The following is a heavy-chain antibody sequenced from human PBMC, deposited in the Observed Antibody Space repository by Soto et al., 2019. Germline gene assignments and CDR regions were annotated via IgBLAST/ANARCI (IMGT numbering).Heavy chain of an antibody. V-gene: IGHV3-73*01. D-gene: IGHD4-17*01. CDR1: GFTFSGSA. CDR3: TRQRPDYPGSYYYYMDV. J-gene: IGHJ6*03. CDR2: IRSKANSYAT. Sequence: GGSLRLSCAASGFTFSGSAMHWVRQASGKGLEWVGRIRSKANSYATAYAASVKGRFTISRDDSKNTAYLQMNSLKTEDTAVYYCTRQRPDYPGSYYYYMDVWGKGTTVTVSS.